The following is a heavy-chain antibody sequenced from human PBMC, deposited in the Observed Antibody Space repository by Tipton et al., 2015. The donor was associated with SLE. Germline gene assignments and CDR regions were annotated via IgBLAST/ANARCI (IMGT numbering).Heavy chain of an antibody. D-gene: IGHD3-22*01. CDR1: GGSISSYY. Sequence: LRLSCTVSGGSISSYYWSWIRQPPGKGPEWIGYIYDSGTTSYNPSLKSRVTISVDTSKKQFSLKLSSVTAADTAIYYCARHDSSGPRGWFDPWGQGMLVTVSS. CDR3: ARHDSSGPRGWFDP. CDR2: IYDSGTT. J-gene: IGHJ5*02. V-gene: IGHV4-59*08.